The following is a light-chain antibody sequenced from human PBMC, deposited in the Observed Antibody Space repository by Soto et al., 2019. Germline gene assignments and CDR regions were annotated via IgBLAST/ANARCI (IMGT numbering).Light chain of an antibody. V-gene: IGKV3-20*01. Sequence: EIVLTQSPGTLSLSPGERATLSCRASQSVSSNYLAWYQQKPGQAPRLLIYGASSRATGIPDRFSGSGSGTDFTLTISRLEPEDFAVYYCQHYGNSPPITFGHGTRLE. CDR1: QSVSSNY. CDR3: QHYGNSPPIT. J-gene: IGKJ5*01. CDR2: GAS.